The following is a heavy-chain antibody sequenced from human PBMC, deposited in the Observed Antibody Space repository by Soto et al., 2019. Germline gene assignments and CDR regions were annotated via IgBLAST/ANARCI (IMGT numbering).Heavy chain of an antibody. CDR2: IIPVLDRT. Sequence: QVQLVQSGADVGKPGSSVKVSCKTSGGTFNTDTLVWVRQAPGHGLEWMGRIIPVLDRTDYAQNFQGRVTITADTSSTTACMEISYLRSDDTAFYYCATHAGTTEISLDNWGQGTLVTVSS. D-gene: IGHD4-17*01. J-gene: IGHJ4*02. CDR3: ATHAGTTEISLDN. CDR1: GGTFNTDT. V-gene: IGHV1-69*02.